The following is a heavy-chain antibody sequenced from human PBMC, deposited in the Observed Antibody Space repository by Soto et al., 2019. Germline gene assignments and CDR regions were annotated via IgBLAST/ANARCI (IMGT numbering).Heavy chain of an antibody. CDR2: IKSKTDGGTT. CDR1: GFTFSNAW. D-gene: IGHD2-2*01. V-gene: IGHV3-15*01. Sequence: SCAASGFTFSNAWMSWVRQAPGKGLEWVGRIKSKTDGGTTDYAAPVKGRFTISRDDSKNTLYLQMNSLKTEDTAVYYCTTDLPPIVVVPAAIVYGMDVWGQGTTVTVSS. J-gene: IGHJ6*02. CDR3: TTDLPPIVVVPAAIVYGMDV.